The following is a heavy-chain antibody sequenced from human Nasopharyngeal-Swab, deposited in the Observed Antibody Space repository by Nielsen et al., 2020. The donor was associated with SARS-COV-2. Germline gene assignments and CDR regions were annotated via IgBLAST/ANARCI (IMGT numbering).Heavy chain of an antibody. CDR1: GYTFTSYD. CDR2: LNAGNGNT. Sequence: ASVQVSCKASGYTFTSYDMHWVRHAPAQRLEWMGWLNAGNGNTKYSQKFRGRVTITRDISATTAYMELSSLRSEDTAVYYCARDRRITIFGVVISGMDVWGKGTTVTVSS. D-gene: IGHD3-3*01. V-gene: IGHV1-3*01. J-gene: IGHJ6*04. CDR3: ARDRRITIFGVVISGMDV.